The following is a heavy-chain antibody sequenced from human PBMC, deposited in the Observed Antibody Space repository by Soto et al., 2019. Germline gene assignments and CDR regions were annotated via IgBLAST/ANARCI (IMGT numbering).Heavy chain of an antibody. CDR2: IYPGDSDT. Sequence: PGESLKISCKGSGYSFTSYWIGWVRQMPGKGLEWMGIIYPGDSDTRYSPSFQGQVTISADKSISTAYLQWSSLKASDTAMYYCARQGGAATVRHYGMAVPGQRTSVTVSS. D-gene: IGHD6-13*01. CDR1: GYSFTSYW. CDR3: ARQGGAATVRHYGMAV. V-gene: IGHV5-51*01. J-gene: IGHJ6*02.